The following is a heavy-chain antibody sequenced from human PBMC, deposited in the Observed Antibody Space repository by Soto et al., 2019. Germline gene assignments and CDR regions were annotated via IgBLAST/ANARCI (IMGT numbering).Heavy chain of an antibody. J-gene: IGHJ4*02. CDR3: ARVGSSGWSPDY. D-gene: IGHD6-19*01. Sequence: SETLSLTCTVSGGSISSYYWSWIRQPPGKGLEWIGYIYYSGNTNYNPSLRSRVTISVDTSKNQFSLKVNSVTTADTAIYYCARVGSSGWSPDYWGQGTLVTVSS. V-gene: IGHV4-59*01. CDR1: GGSISSYY. CDR2: IYYSGNT.